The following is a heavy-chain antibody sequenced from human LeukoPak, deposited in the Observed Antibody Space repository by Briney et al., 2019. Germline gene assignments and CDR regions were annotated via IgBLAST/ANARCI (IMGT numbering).Heavy chain of an antibody. CDR3: ARQGYSSGWYVIYYFDY. CDR1: GYSFTSYW. CDR2: IYPGDSDT. V-gene: IGHV5-51*01. Sequence: GESRKISCKGPGYSFTSYWIGWVRQMPGKGLEWMGIIYPGDSDTRYSPSFQGQVTISADKSFSTAYLQWSSLKASDTAMYYCARQGYSSGWYVIYYFDYWGQGTLVTVSS. D-gene: IGHD6-19*01. J-gene: IGHJ4*02.